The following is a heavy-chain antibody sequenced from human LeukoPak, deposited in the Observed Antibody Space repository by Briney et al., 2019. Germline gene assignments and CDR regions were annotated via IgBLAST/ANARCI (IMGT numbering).Heavy chain of an antibody. J-gene: IGHJ4*02. CDR1: GFTVSSHY. D-gene: IGHD6-13*01. CDR3: ARIEEYSSSWFGGGYFDH. CDR2: IYKSGST. V-gene: IGHV3-66*02. Sequence: GGSLRLSCAASGFTVSSHYMSWVRQAPGKGLEWVSVIYKSGSTYYADSVKGRFTISRDSSKNTLYLQVSSLRGDDTAVYYCARIEEYSSSWFGGGYFDHWGQGTLVTVSS.